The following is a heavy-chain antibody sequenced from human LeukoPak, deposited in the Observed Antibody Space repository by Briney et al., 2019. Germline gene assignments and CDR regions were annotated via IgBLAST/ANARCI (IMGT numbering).Heavy chain of an antibody. CDR1: GFTVSNNY. CDR2: IYSGGST. D-gene: IGHD4/OR15-4a*01. J-gene: IGHJ4*02. Sequence: GGSLRLSCAASGFTVSNNYMSWVRQAPGKGLEWVLGIYSGGSTYYADSVKGRCTISRDNSKNTLFLQINNLRAEDTAVYYCARDALTHCDYWGQGTLVTVSS. V-gene: IGHV3-53*01. CDR3: ARDALTHCDY.